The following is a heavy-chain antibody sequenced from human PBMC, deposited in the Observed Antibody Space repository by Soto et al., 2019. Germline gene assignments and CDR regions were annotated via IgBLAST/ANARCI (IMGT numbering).Heavy chain of an antibody. D-gene: IGHD2-15*01. V-gene: IGHV4-31*03. Sequence: SETLSLTCTVSGGSISSGGYYWSWIRQHPGKGLEWIGYIYYSGSTYYNPSLKSRVTISVDTSKNQFSLKLSSVTAADTAVYYCARGIPYSGLTTRNKYYYYYYGMDVWGQGTTVTVSS. CDR2: IYYSGST. CDR1: GGSISSGGYY. J-gene: IGHJ6*02. CDR3: ARGIPYSGLTTRNKYYYYYYGMDV.